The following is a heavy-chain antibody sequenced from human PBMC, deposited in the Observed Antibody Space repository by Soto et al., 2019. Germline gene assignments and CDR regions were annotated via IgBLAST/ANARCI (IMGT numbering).Heavy chain of an antibody. CDR2: IKHDGSEK. CDR1: GFTFSRYW. D-gene: IGHD6-19*01. Sequence: PGGSLRLSCAASGFTFSRYWMDWFRQAPRKGLEWVATIKHDGSEKYYVDSVKGRFIISRDNAKNSVFLQMNGLRVEDTAVYFCARAMGTDGWSNHPFDIRGQGTMVTVSS. V-gene: IGHV3-7*04. CDR3: ARAMGTDGWSNHPFDI. J-gene: IGHJ3*02.